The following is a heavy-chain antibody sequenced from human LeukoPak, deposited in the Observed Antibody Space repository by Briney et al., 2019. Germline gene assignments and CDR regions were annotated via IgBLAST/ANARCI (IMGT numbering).Heavy chain of an antibody. CDR2: ISYDGSNK. D-gene: IGHD2-15*01. CDR1: GFTFSSFG. CDR3: AKDLYLQYCRGSACYLNYYNMDV. Sequence: GGSLRLSCAASGFTFSSFGMHWVRQAPGKGLEWVAVISYDGSNKYYADSVKGRFTISRDNSKNTLYLQMNGLRAEDTAVYYCAKDLYLQYCRGSACYLNYYNMDVWGQGTTVAVSS. J-gene: IGHJ6*02. V-gene: IGHV3-30*18.